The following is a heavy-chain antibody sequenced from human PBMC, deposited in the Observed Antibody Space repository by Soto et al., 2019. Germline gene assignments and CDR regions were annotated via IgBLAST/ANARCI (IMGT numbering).Heavy chain of an antibody. V-gene: IGHV3-23*01. Sequence: EGQLLESGGGLVQPGGSLRLSCAASGFTFDYYVMSWVRKAPGKGLEWVSAISGSGDSTYYPDSMRGRFTISKDNSNNTLYLQMYSLRDEDTAVYYCAKGLRLTRYYYGMDVWGQGTTVTVSS. CDR2: ISGSGDST. CDR1: GFTFDYYV. J-gene: IGHJ6*02. D-gene: IGHD2-21*02. CDR3: AKGLRLTRYYYGMDV.